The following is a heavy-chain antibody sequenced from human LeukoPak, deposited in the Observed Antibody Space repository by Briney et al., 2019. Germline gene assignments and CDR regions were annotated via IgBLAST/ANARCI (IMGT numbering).Heavy chain of an antibody. CDR1: GGSISSYY. V-gene: IGHV4-4*07. CDR2: IYTSGTT. Sequence: SETLSLTCTVSGGSISSYYWSWTRQPAEKGLEWIGRIYTSGTTNYNPSLKSRVTMSVDTSKNQFSLNLNSVTAADTAVYYCAIACFYYDSSPCDPWGQGTLVTVSS. CDR3: AIACFYYDSSPCDP. D-gene: IGHD3-22*01. J-gene: IGHJ5*02.